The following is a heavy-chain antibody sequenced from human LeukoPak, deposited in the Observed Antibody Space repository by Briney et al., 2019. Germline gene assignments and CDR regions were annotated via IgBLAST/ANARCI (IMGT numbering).Heavy chain of an antibody. Sequence: SETLSLTCTVSGASISTYYWSWIRQPPGKGLERIGFISHRGNTNYNPSLKSRITISADTSKNQLSLKLSSVTAADTAIYYCARGTTSAAAVPDYWGQGTLVTVSS. CDR2: ISHRGNT. V-gene: IGHV4-59*01. CDR3: ARGTTSAAAVPDY. J-gene: IGHJ4*02. D-gene: IGHD6-13*01. CDR1: GASISTYY.